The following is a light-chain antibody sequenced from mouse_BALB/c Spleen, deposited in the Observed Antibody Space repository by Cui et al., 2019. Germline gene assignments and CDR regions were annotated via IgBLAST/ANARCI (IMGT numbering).Light chain of an antibody. Sequence: DIQMNQSPSSMFASLGDRVSLSGPARPGIRSNLDWYHQKPGGTIKLLIFSTSNLNSGVPLRFSGSGAGSDYSLTISSPESEYFAHYYCLQRHAYPYTFGGGTKLEIK. CDR1: PGIRSN. V-gene: IGKV9-123*01. J-gene: IGKJ2*01. CDR3: LQRHAYPYT. CDR2: STS.